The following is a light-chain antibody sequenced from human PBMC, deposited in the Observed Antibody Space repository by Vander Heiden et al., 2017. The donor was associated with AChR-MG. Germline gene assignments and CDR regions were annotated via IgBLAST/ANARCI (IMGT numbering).Light chain of an antibody. Sequence: QSVLTQPPPASGTPGPRVTISCSGSSSNIGSNTVNWYQQLPGTAPQLLMYSNNQRPSGVPDRFSGAKSGTSASLAISGLQSEDEADYYCAAWDNSLNGLVFGGGTKLTVL. CDR2: SNN. CDR1: SSNIGSNT. J-gene: IGLJ2*01. CDR3: AAWDNSLNGLV. V-gene: IGLV1-44*01.